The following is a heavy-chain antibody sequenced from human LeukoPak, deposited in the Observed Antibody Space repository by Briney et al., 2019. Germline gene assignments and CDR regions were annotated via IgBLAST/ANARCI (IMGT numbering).Heavy chain of an antibody. V-gene: IGHV1-3*01. Sequence: ASVKVSCKASGGTFSSYAISWVRQAPGQGLEWMGWINAGNGNTKYSQKFQGRVTITRDTSASTAYMELSSLRSEDTAVYYCARAKYYYDSSGHDAFDIWGQGTMVTVSS. CDR3: ARAKYYYDSSGHDAFDI. CDR1: GGTFSSYA. CDR2: INAGNGNT. J-gene: IGHJ3*02. D-gene: IGHD3-22*01.